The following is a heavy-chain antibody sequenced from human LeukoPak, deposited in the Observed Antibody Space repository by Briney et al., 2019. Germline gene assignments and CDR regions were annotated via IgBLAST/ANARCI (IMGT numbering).Heavy chain of an antibody. V-gene: IGHV3-23*01. J-gene: IGHJ4*02. CDR1: GFTFSSYA. CDR2: ISGSGGST. CDR3: ANHVCAGCSFDY. D-gene: IGHD3-10*01. Sequence: GGSLRLSCAASGFTFSSYAMSWVRQAPGKGLEWVSAISGSGGSTYYADSVKGRFTISRDNSKNTLYLQMNSLRAEDTAVYYCANHVCAGCSFDYWGQGTLVTVSS.